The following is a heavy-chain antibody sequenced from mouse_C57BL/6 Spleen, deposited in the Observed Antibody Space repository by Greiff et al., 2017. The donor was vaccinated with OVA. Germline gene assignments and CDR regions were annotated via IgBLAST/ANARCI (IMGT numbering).Heavy chain of an antibody. D-gene: IGHD1-2*01. V-gene: IGHV1-26*01. CDR3: ARQDDHSGAHFDY. Sequence: VQLQQSGPELVKPGASVKISCKASGYTFTDYYMNWVKQSHGKSLEWIGDINPNNGGTSYNQKFKGKATLTVDKSSSTAYMELRSLTSEDSAVYYCARQDDHSGAHFDYWGQGTTLTVSS. J-gene: IGHJ2*01. CDR2: INPNNGGT. CDR1: GYTFTDYY.